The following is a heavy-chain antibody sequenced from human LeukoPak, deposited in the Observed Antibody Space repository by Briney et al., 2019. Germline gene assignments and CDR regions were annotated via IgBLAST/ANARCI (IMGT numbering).Heavy chain of an antibody. V-gene: IGHV1-69*01. CDR3: ARGSRSGYDSGSLDY. D-gene: IGHD5-12*01. J-gene: IGHJ4*02. CDR1: GGTFSSYA. CDR2: IIPIFGTA. Sequence: GSSVKVSCKASGGTFSSYAMSWVRQAPGQGLEWMGGIIPIFGTANYAQKFQGRVTITADESTSTAYMELSSLRSEDTAVYYCARGSRSGYDSGSLDYWGQGTLVTVSS.